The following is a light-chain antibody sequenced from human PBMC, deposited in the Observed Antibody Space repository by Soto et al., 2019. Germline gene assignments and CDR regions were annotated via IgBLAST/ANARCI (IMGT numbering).Light chain of an antibody. CDR3: SSFTSRSSLI. Sequence: QSALTQPASVSGSPGQSITIFCAGTMRDIGAYNLVSWYQQHPGRAPQLIIYEVRNRPSGSSFRFSGPKSDNTASLTISGLQAEDEADYYCSSFTSRSSLIFGGGTKLTVL. V-gene: IGLV2-14*01. CDR2: EVR. CDR1: MRDIGAYNL. J-gene: IGLJ2*01.